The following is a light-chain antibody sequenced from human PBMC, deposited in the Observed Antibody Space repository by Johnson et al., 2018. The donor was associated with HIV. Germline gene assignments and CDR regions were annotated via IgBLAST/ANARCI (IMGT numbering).Light chain of an antibody. J-gene: IGLJ1*01. V-gene: IGLV1-51*02. CDR2: ENN. Sequence: VLTQPPSVSAAPGQKVTISCSGSSSNIGNNYVSWYQQLPGTAPKLLIYENNKRPSGIPDRFSGSKSGTSATLGITGLQTGDEADYYCGTWDSSLSFYVFGTGTKVTVL. CDR3: GTWDSSLSFYV. CDR1: SSNIGNNY.